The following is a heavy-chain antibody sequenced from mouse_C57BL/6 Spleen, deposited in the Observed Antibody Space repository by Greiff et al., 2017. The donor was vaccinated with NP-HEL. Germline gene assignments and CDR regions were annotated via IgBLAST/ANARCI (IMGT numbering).Heavy chain of an antibody. CDR2: IDPSDSYT. J-gene: IGHJ4*01. V-gene: IGHV1-69*01. CDR3: ASNYEGYAMDY. D-gene: IGHD2-1*01. CDR1: GYTFTSYW. Sequence: QVQLKQPGAELVMPGASVKLSCKASGYTFTSYWMHWVKQRPGQGLEWIGEIDPSDSYTNYNQKFKGKSTLTVDKSSSTAYMQLSSLTSEDSAVYYCASNYEGYAMDYWGQGTSVTVSS.